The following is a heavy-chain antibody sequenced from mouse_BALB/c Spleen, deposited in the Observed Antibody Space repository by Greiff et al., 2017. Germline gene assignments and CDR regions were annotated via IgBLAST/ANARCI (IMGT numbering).Heavy chain of an antibody. CDR2: IKPSNGRT. Sequence: QVQLQQPGAELVKPGASVKLSCKASGYTFTSYWVHWVKQRPGQGLEWIGEIKPSNGRTNYNEKFKSKATLTVDKSSSTTYMQLSSLTSEDSAVYYCASRYDSYWGQGTTLTVSS. V-gene: IGHV1S81*02. CDR3: ASRYDSY. D-gene: IGHD2-14*01. J-gene: IGHJ2*01. CDR1: GYTFTSYW.